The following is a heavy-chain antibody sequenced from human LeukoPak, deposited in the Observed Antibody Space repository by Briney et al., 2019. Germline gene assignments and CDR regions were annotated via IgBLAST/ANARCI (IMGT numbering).Heavy chain of an antibody. CDR1: DGSISSYY. D-gene: IGHD2-8*01. Sequence: SETLSLMRTVSDGSISSYYGSWIRQPPGKGLEWIGYIYYSGSANYNPSLKSRVTISIHTSKNQFSLKLSSVTAADTAVYYCARLKRLVYGDYFDYWGQGTLVTVSS. CDR2: IYYSGSA. CDR3: ARLKRLVYGDYFDY. V-gene: IGHV4-59*01. J-gene: IGHJ4*02.